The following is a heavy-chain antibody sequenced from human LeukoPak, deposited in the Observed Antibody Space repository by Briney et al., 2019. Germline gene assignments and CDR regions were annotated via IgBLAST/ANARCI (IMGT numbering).Heavy chain of an antibody. D-gene: IGHD1-1*01. CDR1: GFTFSSYE. Sequence: GGSLRLSCAASGFTFSSYEMNWVRQAPGKGLEWVSYISSSGSTIYYADSVKGRFTISRDNSKNTLYLQMNSLRAEDTAVYYCAKEQLYSAPFDYWGQGTLVTVSS. CDR2: ISSSGSTI. CDR3: AKEQLYSAPFDY. V-gene: IGHV3-48*03. J-gene: IGHJ4*02.